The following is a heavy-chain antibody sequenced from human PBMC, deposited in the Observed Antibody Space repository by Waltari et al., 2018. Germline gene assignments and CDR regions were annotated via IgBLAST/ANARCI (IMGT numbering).Heavy chain of an antibody. Sequence: QVQLVQSGAEVKKPGASVKVSCRVSGYSLPESAFLWVRQAPGKGLEWLGGFDPEYGEAVDAQEFQGRVTMTEDTSKDTAYMELSSLTYEDTAVYYCTRDRVGYCSGGTCYSRWFDPWGQGTLVTVSS. V-gene: IGHV1-24*01. D-gene: IGHD2-15*01. J-gene: IGHJ5*02. CDR3: TRDRVGYCSGGTCYSRWFDP. CDR2: FDPEYGEA. CDR1: GYSLPESA.